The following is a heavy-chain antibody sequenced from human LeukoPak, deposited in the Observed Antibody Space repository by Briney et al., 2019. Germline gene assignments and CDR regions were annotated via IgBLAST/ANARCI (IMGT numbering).Heavy chain of an antibody. D-gene: IGHD5-24*01. V-gene: IGHV1-2*02. CDR3: ARTPRNGYIEGY. Sequence: GASVTVSCKASGYTFTVYYMHWVRQAPGQGREWMGWINPNSGGTDYAQKFQGRVTMTRDTSISTAYMELSSLRSEDTAVYYCARTPRNGYIEGYWGQGTLVTVSS. CDR1: GYTFTVYY. J-gene: IGHJ4*02. CDR2: INPNSGGT.